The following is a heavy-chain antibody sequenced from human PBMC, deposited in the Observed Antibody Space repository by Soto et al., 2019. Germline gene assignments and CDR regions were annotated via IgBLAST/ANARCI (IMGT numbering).Heavy chain of an antibody. Sequence: SVTVSCKASGGTFSSYAISWVLQAPGQGLEWMGGIIPIFGTANYAQKFQGRVTITADESTSTAYMELSSLRSEDTAVYYCARGGVGTVTERYFDLWGRGTLVTVSS. J-gene: IGHJ2*01. D-gene: IGHD4-17*01. CDR3: ARGGVGTVTERYFDL. CDR1: GGTFSSYA. V-gene: IGHV1-69*13. CDR2: IIPIFGTA.